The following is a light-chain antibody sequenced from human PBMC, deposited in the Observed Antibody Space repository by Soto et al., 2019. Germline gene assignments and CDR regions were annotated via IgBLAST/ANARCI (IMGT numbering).Light chain of an antibody. J-gene: IGKJ1*01. CDR1: QSVSNN. Sequence: EIVMTQSPATLSVSPGERATLSCRASQSVSNNLAWYQQTPGQAPRLLIYGASTRATGIPARSSGSGSGTEFTLTISSLQSEDFAVYYCQQYNDWPRTFGQGTKV. V-gene: IGKV3-15*01. CDR3: QQYNDWPRT. CDR2: GAS.